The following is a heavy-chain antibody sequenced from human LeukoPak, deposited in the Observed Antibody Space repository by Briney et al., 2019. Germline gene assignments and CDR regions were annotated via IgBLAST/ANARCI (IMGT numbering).Heavy chain of an antibody. CDR3: AKEGPITIFGVVIMRSWFDP. CDR1: GFTFSSYW. Sequence: GGSLRLSCEASGFTFSSYWMSWVRQTPGKGLEWVANIKEDGSEKNYVDSVKGRFTLSRDNAKNSLYLQMNSLRAEDTAVYYCAKEGPITIFGVVIMRSWFDPWGQGTLVTVSS. D-gene: IGHD3-3*01. CDR2: IKEDGSEK. V-gene: IGHV3-7*01. J-gene: IGHJ5*02.